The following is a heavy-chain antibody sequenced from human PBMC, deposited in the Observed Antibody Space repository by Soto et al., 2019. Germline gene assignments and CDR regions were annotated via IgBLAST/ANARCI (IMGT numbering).Heavy chain of an antibody. CDR1: GFTFSDYY. CDR3: VRDGGVVIPDAIGGGYGMDV. Sequence: GSLRLTCSVSGFTFSDYYMSWIRQAPGKGLEWVAYISGSGTYTNYADSVKGRFTISRDNAKNSLYLQMNSLRDEDTAVYYCVRDGGVVIPDAIGGGYGMDVWGQGTTVTVSS. CDR2: ISGSGTYT. J-gene: IGHJ6*02. V-gene: IGHV3-11*06. D-gene: IGHD2-2*01.